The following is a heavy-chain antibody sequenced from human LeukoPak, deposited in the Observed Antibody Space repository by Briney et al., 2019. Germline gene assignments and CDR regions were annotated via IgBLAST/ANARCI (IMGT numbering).Heavy chain of an antibody. J-gene: IGHJ4*02. CDR2: IYYSGST. CDR1: GGSISSYY. V-gene: IGHV4-59*01. D-gene: IGHD1-26*01. Sequence: PSETLSLTCTVSGGSISSYYWSWTRQPPGKGLEWIGYIYYSGSTNYNPSLKSRVTISVDTSKNQFSLTLSSVTAADTAVYYCARVGSGSYYRHFDYWGQGILVTVSS. CDR3: ARVGSGSYYRHFDY.